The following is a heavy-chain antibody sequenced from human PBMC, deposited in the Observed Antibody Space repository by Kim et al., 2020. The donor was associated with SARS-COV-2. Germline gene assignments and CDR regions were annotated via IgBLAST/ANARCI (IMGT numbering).Heavy chain of an antibody. CDR3: ARHPRSYYKGDNWLDP. Sequence: SLKGRVTISVDTSKNQFSLKLSFVTAADTAVYYCARHPRSYYKGDNWLDPWGQGTLVTVSS. V-gene: IGHV4-39*01. D-gene: IGHD3-10*01. J-gene: IGHJ5*02.